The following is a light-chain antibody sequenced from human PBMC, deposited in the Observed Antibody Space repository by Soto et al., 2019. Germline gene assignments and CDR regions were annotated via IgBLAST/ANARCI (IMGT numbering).Light chain of an antibody. CDR3: MQALQSPST. V-gene: IGKV2-28*01. CDR2: LGS. Sequence: DIVMTQSPLSLPVTPGEAASISCRSSQSLLHGDGNNYLDWYPQKPGHSPQLLIFLGSNRASRVPERFSGSGSGTDFTLKISRVEAEDVGTFYFMQALQSPSTFGQGTTLEIK. J-gene: IGKJ2*01. CDR1: QSLLHGDGNNY.